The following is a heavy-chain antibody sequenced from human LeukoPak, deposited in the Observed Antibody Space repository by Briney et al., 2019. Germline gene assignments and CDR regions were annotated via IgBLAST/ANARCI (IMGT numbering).Heavy chain of an antibody. CDR1: GGTFSSYA. CDR3: ARRNYYDSSGYSLYYYYGMDV. J-gene: IGHJ6*02. V-gene: IGHV1-69*04. D-gene: IGHD3-22*01. CDR2: IIPILGIA. Sequence: GASVKVSCKASGGTFSSYAISWVRQAPGQGLEWMGRIIPILGIANHAQKFQGRVTITADKSTSTAYMELSSLRSEDTAVYYCARRNYYDSSGYSLYYYYGMDVWGQGTTVTVSS.